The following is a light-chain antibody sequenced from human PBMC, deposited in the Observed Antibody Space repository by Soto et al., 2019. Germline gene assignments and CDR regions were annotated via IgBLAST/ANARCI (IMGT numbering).Light chain of an antibody. CDR2: AAS. CDR1: QSISNS. V-gene: IGKV1-39*01. Sequence: DIQMTQSPSSLSASVGDRVTITCRASQSISNSLNWYQQKPGNAPKVLIYAASNLQSGVPSRFGGSGSGTDFTLTINSLQPEDFATYYCQQSYSTPYTFGQGTKLESK. CDR3: QQSYSTPYT. J-gene: IGKJ2*01.